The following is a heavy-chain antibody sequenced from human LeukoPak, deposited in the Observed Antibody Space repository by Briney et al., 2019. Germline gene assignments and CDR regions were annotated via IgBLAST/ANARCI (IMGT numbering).Heavy chain of an antibody. CDR2: IKQDGSEK. J-gene: IGHJ4*02. Sequence: PGGSLRLSCAASGFTFSSYWMRWVRQAPGKGLEWVANIKQDGSEKYYVDSVKGRFTISRDNAKNSLYLQMKSLRAEDTAVYYCATGGYGDPYWGQGTLVTVSS. D-gene: IGHD4-17*01. V-gene: IGHV3-7*01. CDR3: ATGGYGDPY. CDR1: GFTFSSYW.